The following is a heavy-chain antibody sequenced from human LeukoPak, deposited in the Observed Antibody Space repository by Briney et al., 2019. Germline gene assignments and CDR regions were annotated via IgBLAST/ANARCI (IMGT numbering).Heavy chain of an antibody. CDR1: GYSFTNYW. J-gene: IGHJ3*02. D-gene: IGHD3-10*01. CDR3: ARPPQGKDNAFDI. V-gene: IGHV5-51*01. CDR2: INPGDSDT. Sequence: GESLKISCKGSGYSFTNYWIGWVRQMPGKGLEWMGIINPGDSDTRYSPSFQGQVTISADKSINTAYLQWSSLKASDTAMYYCARPPQGKDNAFDIWGQGTMVTVSS.